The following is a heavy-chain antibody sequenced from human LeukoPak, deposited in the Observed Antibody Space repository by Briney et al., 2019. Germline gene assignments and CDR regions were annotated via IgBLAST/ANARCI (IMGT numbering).Heavy chain of an antibody. J-gene: IGHJ4*02. Sequence: GASVKVSCKASGYTFTGYYMHWVRQAPGQGLEWMGWISPNSGGTNYAQKFQGRVTMTRDTSISTAYMELSRLRSDDTAVYYCARGRGYCSGGSCYHYYFDYWGQGTLVTVSS. CDR1: GYTFTGYY. CDR2: ISPNSGGT. V-gene: IGHV1-2*02. CDR3: ARGRGYCSGGSCYHYYFDY. D-gene: IGHD2-15*01.